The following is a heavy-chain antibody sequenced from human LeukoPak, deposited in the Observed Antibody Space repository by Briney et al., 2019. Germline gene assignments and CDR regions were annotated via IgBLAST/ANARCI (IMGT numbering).Heavy chain of an antibody. CDR3: ASGPPVVIISLQH. J-gene: IGHJ1*01. CDR2: IIPILGIA. V-gene: IGHV1-69*04. D-gene: IGHD3-3*01. Sequence: ASVKVSCKASGGTFSSYAISWVRQAPGQGLEWMGRIIPILGIANYAQKFQGRVTITADKSTSTAYMELSSLRSEDTAVYYCASGPPVVIISLQHWGQGTLVTVSS. CDR1: GGTFSSYA.